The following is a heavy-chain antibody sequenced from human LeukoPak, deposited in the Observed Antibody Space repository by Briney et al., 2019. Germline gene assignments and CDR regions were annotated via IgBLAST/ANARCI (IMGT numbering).Heavy chain of an antibody. J-gene: IGHJ1*01. V-gene: IGHV1-69*13. Sequence: SVKVSCKASGGTFSSYAVSWVRQVPGQGLEWMGGIIPIFGTANYAQKFQGRVTITADESTSTAYMELSSLRSEDTAVYYCARASAAGTFSHFQHWGQGTLVTVSS. CDR2: IIPIFGTA. CDR1: GGTFSSYA. CDR3: ARASAAGTFSHFQH. D-gene: IGHD6-13*01.